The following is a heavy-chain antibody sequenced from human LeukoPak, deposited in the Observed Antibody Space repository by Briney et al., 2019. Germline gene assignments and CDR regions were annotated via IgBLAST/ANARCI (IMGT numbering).Heavy chain of an antibody. CDR3: ARGAGWLIDY. Sequence: SETLSLTCTVSGGSISGYYWSWIRQPPGKGLEWIGYIYYSGSAYYNPSLKSRVTISVDTSKNQLSLKLNSVTTADTAVYYCARGAGWLIDYWGQGILVTVSS. CDR1: GGSISGYY. J-gene: IGHJ4*02. D-gene: IGHD3-16*01. V-gene: IGHV4-59*01. CDR2: IYYSGSA.